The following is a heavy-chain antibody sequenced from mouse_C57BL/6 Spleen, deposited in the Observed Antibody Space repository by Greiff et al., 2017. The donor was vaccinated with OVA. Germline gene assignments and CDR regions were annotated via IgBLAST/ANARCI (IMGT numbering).Heavy chain of an antibody. CDR1: GYTFTSYW. CDR3: ARSDGSSFHWYFDV. J-gene: IGHJ1*03. V-gene: IGHV1-55*01. D-gene: IGHD1-1*01. CDR2: IYPGSGST. Sequence: VQLQQPGAELVKPGASVKMSCKASGYTFTSYWITWVKQRPGQGLEWIGDIYPGSGSTNYNEKFKSKATLTVDTSSSTAYMQLSSLTSEDSAVYYCARSDGSSFHWYFDVWGTGTTVTVSS.